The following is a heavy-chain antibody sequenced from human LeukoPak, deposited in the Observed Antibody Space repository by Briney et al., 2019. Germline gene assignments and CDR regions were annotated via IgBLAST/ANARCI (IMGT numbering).Heavy chain of an antibody. V-gene: IGHV1-2*06. CDR1: GYTFTGYY. J-gene: IGHJ5*02. CDR3: ARDLVVVPAAMSENWFDP. D-gene: IGHD2-2*01. CDR2: INPNSGGT. Sequence: ASVKVSCKASGYTFTGYYMHWVRQAPGQGLEWMGRINPNSGGTNYAQKFQGRVTMTRDTPISTAYMELSRLRSDDTAVYYCARDLVVVPAAMSENWFDPWGQGTLVTVSS.